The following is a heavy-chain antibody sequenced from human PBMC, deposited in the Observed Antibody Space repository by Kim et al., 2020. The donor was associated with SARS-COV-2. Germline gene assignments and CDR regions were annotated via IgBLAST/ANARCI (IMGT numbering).Heavy chain of an antibody. D-gene: IGHD2-21*02. Sequence: GESLKISCKGSGYSFTSYWIAWVRQMPVKGLEWMGLIYPGDSDTRSCPPFQAQVTISAHKSISTAYLQWSSLTASDTALYYCSTNAYFGGGASYATWGQG. CDR3: STNAYFGGGASYAT. CDR1: GYSFTSYW. V-gene: IGHV5-51*01. J-gene: IGHJ5*02. CDR2: IYPGDSDT.